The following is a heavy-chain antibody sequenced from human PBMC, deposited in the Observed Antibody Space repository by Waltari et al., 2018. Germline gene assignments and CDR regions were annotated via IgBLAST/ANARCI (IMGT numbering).Heavy chain of an antibody. J-gene: IGHJ4*02. V-gene: IGHV3-7*01. CDR3: ATSGWYCFDY. Sequence: EVQLVESGGGLVQPGGSMRRSCARPGFTLRSFWMNWVRQTPRKGLEWVAGTTQDVSEKHYADSVKGRFTISRDNAKNSLYLQMNSLRAEDTAVYYCATSGWYCFDYWGQGTLVTVSS. CDR2: TTQDVSEK. CDR1: GFTLRSFW. D-gene: IGHD6-19*01.